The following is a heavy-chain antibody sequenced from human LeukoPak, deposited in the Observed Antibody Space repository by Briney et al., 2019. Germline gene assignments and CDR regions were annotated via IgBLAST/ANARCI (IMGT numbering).Heavy chain of an antibody. V-gene: IGHV3-74*01. J-gene: IGHJ4*02. CDR2: INSDGSKT. D-gene: IGHD6-13*01. CDR1: GFTFSSYW. Sequence: GGSLRLSCGASGFTFSSYWMQWVRQAPGKGLVWVSRINSDGSKTWYADSVKGRFTMSRDNAKNTLYLQMNSLRAEDTAVYYCARARAAAGTVIQDWGQGILVTVSS. CDR3: ARARAAAGTVIQD.